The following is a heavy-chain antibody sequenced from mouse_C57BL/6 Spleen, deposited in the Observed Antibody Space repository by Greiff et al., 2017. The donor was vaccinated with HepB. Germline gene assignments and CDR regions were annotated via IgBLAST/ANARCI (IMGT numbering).Heavy chain of an antibody. J-gene: IGHJ2*01. CDR2: INPNYGTT. D-gene: IGHD2-4*01. Sequence: EVQLQQSGPELVKPGASVKISCKASGYSFTDYNMNWVKQSNGKSLEWIGVINPNYGTTGYNQKFKGKATLTVDQSSSTAYMQLNRLTSEDSAVYYCARGDYDDDEGGFDYWGQGTTLTVS. CDR3: ARGDYDDDEGGFDY. V-gene: IGHV1-39*01. CDR1: GYSFTDYN.